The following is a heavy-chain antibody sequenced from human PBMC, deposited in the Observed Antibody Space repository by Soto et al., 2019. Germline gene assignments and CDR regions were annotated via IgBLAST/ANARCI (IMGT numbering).Heavy chain of an antibody. D-gene: IGHD1-26*01. Sequence: LLQSGAEVKEPGSSVRVSCQVSGSTFNNFAFSWVRQAPGHGPEWMGGIVFDSKTAEYSQRFQDRVTITADTSTDTLYMELGSLTFEDTAVYYCARAIKRWEVNYYFDFWGQGTLVTVSS. CDR2: IVFDSKTA. CDR1: GSTFNNFA. J-gene: IGHJ4*02. CDR3: ARAIKRWEVNYYFDF. V-gene: IGHV1-69*06.